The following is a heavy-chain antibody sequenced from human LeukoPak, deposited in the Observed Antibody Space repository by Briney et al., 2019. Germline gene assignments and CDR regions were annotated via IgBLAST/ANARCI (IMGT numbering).Heavy chain of an antibody. D-gene: IGHD2-21*01. V-gene: IGHV3-23*01. CDR1: GFTFSSYG. CDR3: AKAPVTSCRGAYCYPFDS. Sequence: GGSLRLSCAASGFTFSSYGMSWVRQAPGKGLEWVSAISGSGGSTYYADSVRGRFTISRDNSKNTLYLQMNSLRAEDAAVYFCAKAPVTSCRGAYCYPFDSWGQGTLVTVSS. J-gene: IGHJ4*02. CDR2: ISGSGGST.